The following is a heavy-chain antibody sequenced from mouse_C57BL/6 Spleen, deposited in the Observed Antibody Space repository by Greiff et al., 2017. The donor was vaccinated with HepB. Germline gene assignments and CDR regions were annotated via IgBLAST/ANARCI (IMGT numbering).Heavy chain of an antibody. Sequence: EVQLVESEGGLVQPGSSMKLSCTASGFTFSDYYMAWVRQVPEKGLEWVANINYDGSSTYYLDSLKSRFIISRDNAKNILYLQMSSLKSEDTATYYCARGDLRYAMDYWGQGTSVTVSS. J-gene: IGHJ4*01. V-gene: IGHV5-16*01. CDR1: GFTFSDYY. CDR3: ARGDLRYAMDY. CDR2: INYDGSST. D-gene: IGHD1-1*01.